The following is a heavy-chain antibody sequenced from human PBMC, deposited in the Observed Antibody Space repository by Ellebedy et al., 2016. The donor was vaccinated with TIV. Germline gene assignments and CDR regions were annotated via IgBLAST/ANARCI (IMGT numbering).Heavy chain of an antibody. CDR3: ARDRVCSSTSCGIDY. J-gene: IGHJ4*02. D-gene: IGHD2-2*01. V-gene: IGHV4-34*01. Sequence: MPSETLSLTCAVYGGSFSGYYWSWIRQPPGKGLEWIGEINHSGSTNYNPSLKSRVTISVDTSKNQFSLKLSSVTAADTAVYYCARDRVCSSTSCGIDYWGQGTLVTVSS. CDR2: INHSGST. CDR1: GGSFSGYY.